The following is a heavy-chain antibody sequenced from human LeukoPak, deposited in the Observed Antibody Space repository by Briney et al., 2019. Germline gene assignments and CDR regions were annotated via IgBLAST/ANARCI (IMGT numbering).Heavy chain of an antibody. D-gene: IGHD6-19*01. V-gene: IGHV4-39*01. J-gene: IGHJ5*02. Sequence: PSETLSLTCSVSGCSISRSYYYWGWLRQPPGKGLEWIGTIYYSGNTFYNPSLNSRVTISVDTSINHFSLTLTSLTAADTAVYFCSRHEHKALAGDTWGQGTLVTVSS. CDR3: SRHEHKALAGDT. CDR2: IYYSGNT. CDR1: GCSISRSYYY.